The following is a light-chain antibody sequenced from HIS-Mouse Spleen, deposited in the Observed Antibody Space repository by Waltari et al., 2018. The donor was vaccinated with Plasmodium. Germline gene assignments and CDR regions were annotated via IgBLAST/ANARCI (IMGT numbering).Light chain of an antibody. CDR3: QQYNNWSFT. CDR2: GAS. J-gene: IGKJ3*01. V-gene: IGKV3-15*01. CDR1: QRVSSN. Sequence: EIVMTQSPATLSVSPGERATLSCRASQRVSSNLAWYQQKPGQAPRLLIYGASTRVTGIPARFSGSGSGTEFTLTISSLQSEDFAVYYCQQYNNWSFTFGPGTKVDIK.